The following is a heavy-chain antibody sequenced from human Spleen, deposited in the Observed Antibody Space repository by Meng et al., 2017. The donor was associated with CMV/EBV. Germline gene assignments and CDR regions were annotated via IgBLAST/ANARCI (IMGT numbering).Heavy chain of an antibody. V-gene: IGHV3-30*02. CDR2: IRYDGSKK. CDR1: GFTFSSYG. Sequence: GESLKISCAASGFTFSSYGMHWVRQAPGKGLEWVALIRYDGSKKWYADSVKGRFAISRDNSKNTVYLQMSSLRAEDTAVYYCAKYQGSRRDEWHFQYWGQGTLVTVSS. J-gene: IGHJ4*02. D-gene: IGHD6-13*01. CDR3: AKYQGSRRDEWHFQY.